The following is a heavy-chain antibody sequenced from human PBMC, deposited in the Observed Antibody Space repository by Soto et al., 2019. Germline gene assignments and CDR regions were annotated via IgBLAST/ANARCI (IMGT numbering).Heavy chain of an antibody. Sequence: GGSLRLSCAASGFRFSDYYMSWIRQAPGKGLEWISYIDSSSGYTNYADSVKGRFTISRDNAKNSLYLQVSSLRAEDTAIYYCARDLRRNSGSYFDYWGQGIPVTV. CDR1: GFRFSDYY. V-gene: IGHV3-11*05. CDR3: ARDLRRNSGSYFDY. CDR2: IDSSSGYT. D-gene: IGHD1-26*01. J-gene: IGHJ4*02.